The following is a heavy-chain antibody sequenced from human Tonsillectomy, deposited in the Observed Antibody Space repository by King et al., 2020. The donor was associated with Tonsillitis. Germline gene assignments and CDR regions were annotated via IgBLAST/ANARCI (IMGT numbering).Heavy chain of an antibody. CDR1: GFDFRSYA. J-gene: IGHJ4*02. V-gene: IGHV3-23*04. CDR3: ARRLGQQLGPFDY. D-gene: IGHD6-13*01. Sequence: VQLVESGGGLVQPGGSLRLSCAASGFDFRSYAMNWVRQAPGKGLEWVSSISGSGGTTDYADSVKGRFTISRDNSKNTLYLQMNSLRAEDTAIYYCARRLGQQLGPFDYWGQGTLAT. CDR2: ISGSGGTT.